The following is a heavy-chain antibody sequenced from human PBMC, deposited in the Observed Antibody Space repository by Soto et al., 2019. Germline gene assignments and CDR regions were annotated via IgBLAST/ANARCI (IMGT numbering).Heavy chain of an antibody. J-gene: IGHJ5*02. CDR2: IYYSGST. Sequence: QVQLQESGPGLVKPSETLSLTCTVSCGSISSYYWSWIRQPPGKGLEWIGYIYYSGSTNYNPSLKSRVTISVNTSKNQFSLKLRSVTAADTAVYYCARRYCSSTSCYNWFDPWGQGTLVTVSS. CDR3: ARRYCSSTSCYNWFDP. D-gene: IGHD2-2*01. V-gene: IGHV4-59*08. CDR1: CGSISSYY.